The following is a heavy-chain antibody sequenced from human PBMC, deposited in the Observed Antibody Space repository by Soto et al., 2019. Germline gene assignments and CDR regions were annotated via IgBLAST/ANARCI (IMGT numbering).Heavy chain of an antibody. CDR1: GFTFSNFG. Sequence: QVQLVESGGGVVQPGRSLRVSCAATGFTFSNFGMHWVRQAPGTGLEWVATLSYDGSSKHYADSVKGRFTISRDNYEDKLYLKMDSLRADDTAVYYCAIDTATSQNPPLGSWGQGPLVTVSA. CDR2: LSYDGSSK. V-gene: IGHV3-30*03. J-gene: IGHJ4*02. D-gene: IGHD2-21*02. CDR3: AIDTATSQNPPLGS.